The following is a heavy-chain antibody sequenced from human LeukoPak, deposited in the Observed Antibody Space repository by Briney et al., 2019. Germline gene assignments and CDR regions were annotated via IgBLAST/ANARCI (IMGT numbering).Heavy chain of an antibody. V-gene: IGHV3-23*01. J-gene: IGHJ4*02. Sequence: PWGSLRLSCAASGFTVSNYGMNWLRQAPGKGLEWVSAISGSGGSTYYADSVEGRFTISRDNSKNTLYLQMNSLRAEDTAVYYCAKPRTYQLLSPAFDYWGQGTLVTVSS. CDR2: ISGSGGST. D-gene: IGHD2-2*01. CDR1: GFTVSNYG. CDR3: AKPRTYQLLSPAFDY.